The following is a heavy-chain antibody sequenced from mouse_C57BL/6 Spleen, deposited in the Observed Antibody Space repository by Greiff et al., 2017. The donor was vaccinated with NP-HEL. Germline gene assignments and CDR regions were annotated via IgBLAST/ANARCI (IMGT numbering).Heavy chain of an antibody. D-gene: IGHD1-1*01. CDR2: IYPGSGST. Sequence: QVQLQQSGAELVKPGASVKMSCKASGYTFTSYWITWVKQRPGQGLEWIGDIYPGSGSTNYNEKFKSKATLTVDTSSSTAYMQLSSLTSEDSAVYYCARGDCYGSSWDAMDYWGQGTSVTVSS. CDR3: ARGDCYGSSWDAMDY. J-gene: IGHJ4*01. CDR1: GYTFTSYW. V-gene: IGHV1-55*01.